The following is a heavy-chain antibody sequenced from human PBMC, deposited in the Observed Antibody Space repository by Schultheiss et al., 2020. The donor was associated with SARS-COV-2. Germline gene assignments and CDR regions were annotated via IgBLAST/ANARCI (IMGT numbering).Heavy chain of an antibody. D-gene: IGHD4-17*01. V-gene: IGHV4-59*01. J-gene: IGHJ4*02. Sequence: SETLSLTCTVSGGSISSYYWSWIRQPPGKGLEWIGYIYYSGSTYYNPSLKSRVTISVDTSKNQFSLKLSSVTAADTAVYYCARGRENGDYDGYFDYWGQGTLVTVSS. CDR1: GGSISSYY. CDR3: ARGRENGDYDGYFDY. CDR2: IYYSGST.